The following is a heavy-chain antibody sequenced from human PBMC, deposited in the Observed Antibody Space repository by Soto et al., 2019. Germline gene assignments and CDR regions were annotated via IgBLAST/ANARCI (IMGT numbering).Heavy chain of an antibody. Sequence: PSETLSLTCTVSGGSISSYYWSWIRQPTGKGLEWIGYIYYSGSTNYNPSLKSRVTISVDTSKNQFSLKLSSVTAADTAVYYCARGGDSYGSGSYPNPFDYWGQGTLVTVSS. CDR2: IYYSGST. CDR3: ARGGDSYGSGSYPNPFDY. J-gene: IGHJ4*02. D-gene: IGHD3-10*01. CDR1: GGSISSYY. V-gene: IGHV4-59*01.